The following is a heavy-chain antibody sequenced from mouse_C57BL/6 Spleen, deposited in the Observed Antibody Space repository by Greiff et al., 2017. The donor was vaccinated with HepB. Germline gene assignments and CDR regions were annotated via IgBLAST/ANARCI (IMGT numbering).Heavy chain of an antibody. D-gene: IGHD2-1*01. Sequence: EVQRVESGPELVKPGASVKISCKASGYSFTDYNMNWVKQSNGKSLEWIGVINPNYGTTSYNQKFKGKATLTVDQSSSTAYMQLNSLTSEDSAVYYCARGIYYGNPYYAMDYWGQGTSVTVSS. V-gene: IGHV1-39*01. CDR2: INPNYGTT. CDR3: ARGIYYGNPYYAMDY. J-gene: IGHJ4*01. CDR1: GYSFTDYN.